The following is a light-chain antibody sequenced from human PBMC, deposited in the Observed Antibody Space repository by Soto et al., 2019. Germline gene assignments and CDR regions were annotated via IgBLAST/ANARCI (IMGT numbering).Light chain of an antibody. V-gene: IGKV3-11*01. CDR3: QQRTDRPGWP. J-gene: IGKJ1*01. CDR1: QSIGLA. Sequence: EIVLTQSPATLSLSPGERATLSCRASQSIGLAIAWYQHKPGQAPRLLIFDASQRATGIPARFRGSGSGTDFTLSITSLEPEDFAVYYCQQRTDRPGWPFGQGTNVDIX. CDR2: DAS.